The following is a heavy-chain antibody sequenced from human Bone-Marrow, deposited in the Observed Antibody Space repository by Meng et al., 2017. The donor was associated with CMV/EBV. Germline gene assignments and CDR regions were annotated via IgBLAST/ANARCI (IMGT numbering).Heavy chain of an antibody. CDR2: IKSKTDGGTT. Sequence: GGSLRLSCAASGFTFSNAWMSWVRQAPGKGLEWVGRIKSKTDGGTTDYAAPVKGRFTISRDDSKNTLYLQMNSLKTEDTAVYYCTTDPVTTWNWFDPWGQGTLVTVPS. CDR3: TTDPVTTWNWFDP. V-gene: IGHV3-15*01. J-gene: IGHJ5*02. D-gene: IGHD4-11*01. CDR1: GFTFSNAW.